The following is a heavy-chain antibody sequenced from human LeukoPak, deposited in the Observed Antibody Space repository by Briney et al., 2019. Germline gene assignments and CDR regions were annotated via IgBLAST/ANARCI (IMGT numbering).Heavy chain of an antibody. D-gene: IGHD3-22*01. CDR1: GFTFSSYG. J-gene: IGHJ4*02. Sequence: GGSLRLSCAASGFTFSSYGMSWVRQAPGKGLEWVSYISSSGSTIYYAASVKGRFTITRDNSKNTLYLHMNSLRPEDTALYYCAKGHYYDSSGWDSWGQGTLVTVSS. CDR2: ISSSGSTI. CDR3: AKGHYYDSSGWDS. V-gene: IGHV3-23*01.